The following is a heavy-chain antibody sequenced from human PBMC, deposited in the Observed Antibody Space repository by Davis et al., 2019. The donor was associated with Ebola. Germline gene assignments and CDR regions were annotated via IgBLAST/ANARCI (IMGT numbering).Heavy chain of an antibody. CDR3: AREIAGYYDSSGYYPYNWFDP. Sequence: ASVKVSCKASGYTFTGYYMHWVRQAPGQGLEWMGWINPNSGGTNYAQKFQGWVTVTRDTSISTAYMELSRLRSDDTAVYYCAREIAGYYDSSGYYPYNWFDPWGQGTLVTVSS. D-gene: IGHD3-22*01. J-gene: IGHJ5*02. CDR2: INPNSGGT. CDR1: GYTFTGYY. V-gene: IGHV1-2*04.